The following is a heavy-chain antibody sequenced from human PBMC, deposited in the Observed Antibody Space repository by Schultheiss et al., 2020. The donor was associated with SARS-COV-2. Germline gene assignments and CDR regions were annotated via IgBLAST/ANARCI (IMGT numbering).Heavy chain of an antibody. J-gene: IGHJ6*02. D-gene: IGHD6-13*01. CDR3: AREGIAAAYGMDV. CDR2: IYHSGST. Sequence: GSLRLSCAASGFTFSSYDMDWVRQAPGKGLEWIGEIYHSGSTNYNPSLKSRVTISVDTSKNQFSLKLTSVIAADTAVYYCAREGIAAAYGMDVWGQGTTVTVSS. CDR1: GFTFSSYD. V-gene: IGHV4-4*02.